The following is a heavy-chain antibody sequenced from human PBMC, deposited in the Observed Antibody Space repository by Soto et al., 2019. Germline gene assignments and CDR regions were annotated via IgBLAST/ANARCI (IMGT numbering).Heavy chain of an antibody. CDR3: AKDKRTGVAVFLDYYFDY. J-gene: IGHJ4*02. Sequence: GGSLRLSCAASGFTFSSYAMSWVRQAPGKGLEWVSAISGSGGSTYYADSVKGRFTISRDNSKKTLYLQMNSLRTEDTAVYYCAKDKRTGVAVFLDYYFDYWGQGTLVTVSS. CDR1: GFTFSSYA. V-gene: IGHV3-23*01. CDR2: ISGSGGST. D-gene: IGHD3-3*01.